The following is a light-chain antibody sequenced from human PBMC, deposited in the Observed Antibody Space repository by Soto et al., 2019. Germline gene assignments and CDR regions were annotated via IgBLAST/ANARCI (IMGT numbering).Light chain of an antibody. V-gene: IGKV3-15*01. CDR1: QSVSSN. J-gene: IGKJ1*01. Sequence: EIVMTQSPATLSVSPGQRATHSCRASQSVSSNLAWYQQKPGQAPRLLIHGAFTRATGIPARFSGSGSGTEFTLTISSLQPDDFATYYCQQYNTYRWTFGQGTKVDIK. CDR3: QQYNTYRWT. CDR2: GAF.